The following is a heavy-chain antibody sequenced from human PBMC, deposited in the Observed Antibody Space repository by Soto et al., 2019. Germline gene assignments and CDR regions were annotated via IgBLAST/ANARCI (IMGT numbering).Heavy chain of an antibody. D-gene: IGHD2-21*02. CDR2: IYYIGRT. CDR3: ARQRTTVVTQAYFDQ. J-gene: IGHJ4*02. V-gene: IGHV4-39*01. Sequence: SETLSLTCIVSGESISSSSYYWGWIRQPPGKGLEWIGSIYYIGRTYYNPSFKSRVTISIDTSKNQFSLKLSSVTATDTAVYYCARQRTTVVTQAYFDQWGQGPMMTFYS. CDR1: GESISSSSYY.